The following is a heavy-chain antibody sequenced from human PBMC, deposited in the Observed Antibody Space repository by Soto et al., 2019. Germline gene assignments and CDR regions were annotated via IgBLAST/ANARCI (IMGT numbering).Heavy chain of an antibody. V-gene: IGHV1-18*01. D-gene: IGHD3-22*01. CDR3: ARSVVICVLPLHLDY. Sequence: ASVKVSCKASGYTFTSYGISWVRQAPGQGLEWMGWISAYNGNTNYAQKLQGRVTMTTDTSTSTAYMELRSLRSDDTAVYYCARSVVICVLPLHLDYWGQGTLVTVSS. CDR2: ISAYNGNT. CDR1: GYTFTSYG. J-gene: IGHJ4*02.